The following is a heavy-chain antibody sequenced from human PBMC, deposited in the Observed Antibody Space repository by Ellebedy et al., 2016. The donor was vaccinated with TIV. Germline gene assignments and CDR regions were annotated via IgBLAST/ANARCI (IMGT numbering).Heavy chain of an antibody. CDR2: ISAYNGNT. D-gene: IGHD5-24*01. V-gene: IGHV1-18*04. CDR3: ARTRVGDGYKDFDY. J-gene: IGHJ4*02. CDR1: GYTFTSFG. Sequence: ASVKVSCKASGYTFTSFGISWLRQAPGQGLEWMGWISAYNGNTKYAQKVQGRVTMTTDTPTSTGYMELSSLRSEDTAFYYCARTRVGDGYKDFDYWGQGTLVTVSS.